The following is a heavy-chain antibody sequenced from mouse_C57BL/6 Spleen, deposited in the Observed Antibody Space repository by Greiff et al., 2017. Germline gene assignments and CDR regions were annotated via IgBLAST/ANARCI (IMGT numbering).Heavy chain of an antibody. CDR3: ARGDYLYYFDY. V-gene: IGHV3-6*01. D-gene: IGHD1-1*01. Sequence: EVKLMESGPGLVKPSQSLSLTCSVSGYSITSGYYWNWIRQFPGKKLEWLGYISYYGSNNYNPSLKNRISITRDTSKNQLFLKLSAVTTADTATYCWARGDYLYYFDYWGQGTTLTVSS. CDR2: ISYYGSN. CDR1: GYSITSGYY. J-gene: IGHJ2*01.